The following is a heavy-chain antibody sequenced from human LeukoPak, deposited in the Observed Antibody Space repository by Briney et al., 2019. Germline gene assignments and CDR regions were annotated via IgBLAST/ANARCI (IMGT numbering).Heavy chain of an antibody. D-gene: IGHD2-15*01. Sequence: GGSLRLSCAASGFTFSNYGIHWVRQAPGKGPEWVAVIYYDGTNKYYADSVKGRFSISGDNSKNTLYLQMDSLRAEDTAVYYCAKSTCSDGTCSLYYFDYWGQGNLVPVSS. J-gene: IGHJ4*02. CDR2: IYYDGTNK. V-gene: IGHV3-33*06. CDR3: AKSTCSDGTCSLYYFDY. CDR1: GFTFSNYG.